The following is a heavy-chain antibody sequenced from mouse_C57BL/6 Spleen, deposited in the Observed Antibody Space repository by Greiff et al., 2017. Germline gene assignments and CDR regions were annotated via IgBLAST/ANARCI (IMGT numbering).Heavy chain of an antibody. CDR2: INPSTGGT. CDR3: ARGRASYYSNYDAMDY. D-gene: IGHD2-5*01. V-gene: IGHV1-42*01. Sequence: EVQLQQSGPELVKPGASVKISCKASGYSFTGYYMNWVTQSPEKSLEWIGEINPSTGGTTYNQKFKAKATLTVDKSSSTAYMQLKSLTSEDSAVYYCARGRASYYSNYDAMDYWGQGTSVTVSS. J-gene: IGHJ4*01. CDR1: GYSFTGYY.